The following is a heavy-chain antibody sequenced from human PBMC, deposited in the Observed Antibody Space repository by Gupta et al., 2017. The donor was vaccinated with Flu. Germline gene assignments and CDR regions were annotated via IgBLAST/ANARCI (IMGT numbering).Heavy chain of an antibody. CDR2: ISGSGGST. D-gene: IGHD2-2*01. CDR3: AKCAYCSSTSRVYYFDY. V-gene: IGHV3-23*01. J-gene: IGHJ4*02. Sequence: EVQLLESGGGLVQPGGSLRLSCAASGFTFSRYAMSWVRQAPGKGLEWVSAISGSGGSTYYADSVKGRFTISRDNSKNTLYLQMNSLRAEDTAVYYCAKCAYCSSTSRVYYFDYWGQGTLVTVSS. CDR1: GFTFSRYA.